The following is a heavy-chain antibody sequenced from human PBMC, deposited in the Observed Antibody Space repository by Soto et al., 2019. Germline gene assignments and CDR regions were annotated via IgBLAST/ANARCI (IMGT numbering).Heavy chain of an antibody. Sequence: QVQLVQSGAEVKTPGASVKVSCKASGYTFATYDINWVRQAPGQGLEWMGWMNPNSDNTGYAKKFQGRLTMTRDTALSVAHMERSSLRNEDTAVYSCARSDGYNFNWLDSWGQGTLVTVSA. D-gene: IGHD2-21*01. CDR1: GYTFATYD. J-gene: IGHJ5*01. V-gene: IGHV1-8*01. CDR3: ARSDGYNFNWLDS. CDR2: MNPNSDNT.